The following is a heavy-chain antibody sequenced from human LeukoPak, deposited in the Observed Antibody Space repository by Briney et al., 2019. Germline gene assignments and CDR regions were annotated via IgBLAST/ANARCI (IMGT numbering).Heavy chain of an antibody. CDR3: AREEKICSSTSCYEDYFDY. V-gene: IGHV4-38-2*02. D-gene: IGHD2-2*01. CDR2: IYHSGST. Sequence: SETLSFTCTVSGCSISSGYYWGWIRQPPGKGLEWIGSIYHSGSTYYNPSLKSRVTISVDTSKNQFSLKLSSVTAADTAVYYCAREEKICSSTSCYEDYFDYWGQGTLVTVSS. CDR1: GCSISSGYY. J-gene: IGHJ4*02.